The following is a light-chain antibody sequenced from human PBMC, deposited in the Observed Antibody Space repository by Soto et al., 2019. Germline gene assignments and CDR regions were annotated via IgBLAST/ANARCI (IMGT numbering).Light chain of an antibody. CDR1: QSVSNSY. J-gene: IGKJ1*01. CDR2: AAS. Sequence: EIVLTHSPGTLSLSPGEIATLSCRASQSVSNSYLAWYQQKPGQAPRLLIYAASTRATGIPERFSGSGSGTDFTLTISRLEHEDFAVYHCHQYGSAPRTFGQGTKVEIK. V-gene: IGKV3-20*01. CDR3: HQYGSAPRT.